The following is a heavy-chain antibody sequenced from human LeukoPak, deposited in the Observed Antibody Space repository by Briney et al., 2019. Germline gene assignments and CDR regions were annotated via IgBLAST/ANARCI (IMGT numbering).Heavy chain of an antibody. V-gene: IGHV3-23*01. CDR3: AKGRITIFGVGGYYYMDV. CDR1: GFTFSSYA. CDR2: ISGSGGST. J-gene: IGHJ6*03. D-gene: IGHD3-3*01. Sequence: GGSLRLSCTASGFTFSSYAMSWVRQAPGKGLEWVSAISGSGGSTYYADSVKGRFTISRDNSKNTLYLQMNSLRAEDTAVYYCAKGRITIFGVGGYYYMDVWGKGTTVTVSS.